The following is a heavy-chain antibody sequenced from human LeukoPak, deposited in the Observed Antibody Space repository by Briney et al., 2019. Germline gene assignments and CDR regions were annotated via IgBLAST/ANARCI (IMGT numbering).Heavy chain of an antibody. D-gene: IGHD2-15*01. CDR3: ARSGCCSGGSCYSCTYDI. V-gene: IGHV4-39*01. Sequence: SETLSLTCTVSGGSISSSSYYWGWIRQPPGKGLEWIGSMYYSGSTYYNPSLKSRVTISVDTSKNQFSLKLSSVTAADTAVYYCARSGCCSGGSCYSCTYDIWGQGTMVTVSS. J-gene: IGHJ3*02. CDR1: GGSISSSSYY. CDR2: MYYSGST.